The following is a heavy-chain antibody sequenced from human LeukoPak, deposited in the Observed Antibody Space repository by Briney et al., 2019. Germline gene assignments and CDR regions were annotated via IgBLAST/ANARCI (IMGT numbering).Heavy chain of an antibody. CDR2: IKRKTDGGTT. Sequence: GGSLRLSCEASGLSFSNAWMTWVRQAPGKGLEWVGRIKRKTDGGTTDYAAPVKDRFTISRDDSKNTLYLQMNSLKTEDTGQYYCTTGGGCSGGTCYSIAYWGQGTLVTVSS. D-gene: IGHD2-15*01. CDR3: TTGGGCSGGTCYSIAY. CDR1: GLSFSNAW. J-gene: IGHJ4*02. V-gene: IGHV3-15*01.